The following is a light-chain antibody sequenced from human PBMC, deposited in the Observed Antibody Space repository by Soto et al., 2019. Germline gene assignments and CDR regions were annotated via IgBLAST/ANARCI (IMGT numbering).Light chain of an antibody. Sequence: EVVLTPCPVTLSLSPGERATLSCRASQTVRNNYLAWYQQKPGQAPRLLIYGASNRATGIPDRFSGSGSGTEFTFTISSLQPEDFATYYCQQSHNAPLTFGGGTKVDIK. CDR3: QQSHNAPLT. CDR2: GAS. J-gene: IGKJ4*01. CDR1: QTVRNNY. V-gene: IGKV3D-20*02.